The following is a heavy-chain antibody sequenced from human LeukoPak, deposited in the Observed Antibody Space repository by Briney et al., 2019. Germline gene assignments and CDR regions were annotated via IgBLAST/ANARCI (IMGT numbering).Heavy chain of an antibody. D-gene: IGHD3-10*02. Sequence: PGGSLRLSCAASGFTFSSFWMHWVRQAPGKGLVWLSRVNGDGNITTYADSVRGRFTISRDNAKNTLYLQMNSLRAEDTAVYYCARRGLVPAFVIWGQGTMVSVTS. V-gene: IGHV3-74*01. CDR2: VNGDGNIT. CDR3: ARRGLVPAFVI. J-gene: IGHJ3*02. CDR1: GFTFSSFW.